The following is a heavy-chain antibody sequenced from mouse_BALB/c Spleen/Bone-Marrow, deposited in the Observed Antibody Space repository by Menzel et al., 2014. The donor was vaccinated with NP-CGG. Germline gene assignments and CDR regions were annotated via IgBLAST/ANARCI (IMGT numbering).Heavy chain of an antibody. CDR3: ARDYGPFVY. D-gene: IGHD1-2*01. CDR2: IDPANGDT. J-gene: IGHJ2*01. V-gene: IGHV14-3*02. CDR1: GFNIKDIY. Sequence: EVQLVESGAELVKPGASVKLSCTASGFNIKDIYMHWVKQRPEQGLEWIGRIDPANGDTKYDPKFQGKATITADTSSNTAYLQLSSLTSEDTAVYYCARDYGPFVYWGQGTTLTVSS.